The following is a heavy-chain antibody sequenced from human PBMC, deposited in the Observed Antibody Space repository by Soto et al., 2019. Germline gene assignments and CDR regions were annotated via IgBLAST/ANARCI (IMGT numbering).Heavy chain of an antibody. D-gene: IGHD3-3*01. J-gene: IGHJ6*02. V-gene: IGHV1-18*04. CDR2: ISAYNGNT. CDR3: ARVDGITIFGVVINLYYYGMDV. CDR1: GYTFTSYG. Sequence: ASVKVSCKASGYTFTSYGISWVRQAPGQGLEWMGWISAYNGNTNYAQKLQGRVTMTTDTSTSTAYMELRSLRSDDTAVYYCARVDGITIFGVVINLYYYGMDVWGQGTTVTVSS.